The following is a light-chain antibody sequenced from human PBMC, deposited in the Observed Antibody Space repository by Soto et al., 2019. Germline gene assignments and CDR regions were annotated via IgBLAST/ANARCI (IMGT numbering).Light chain of an antibody. V-gene: IGLV1-44*01. CDR3: ATWDDSLDGVV. CDR1: SSNIGSHT. J-gene: IGLJ2*01. Sequence: QSVLTQPPSASRTPGQTIAISCSGGSSNIGSHTVNWYQQLPGTAPRLLIYSNTQRPSGVPDRFSGSKSGTSASLAITGLQSDSEGDYYCATWDDSLDGVVFGGGTQLTVL. CDR2: SNT.